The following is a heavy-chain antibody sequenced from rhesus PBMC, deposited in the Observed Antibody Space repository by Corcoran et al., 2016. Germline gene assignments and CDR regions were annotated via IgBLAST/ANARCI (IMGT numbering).Heavy chain of an antibody. CDR3: ARSGWTSWDNRFDV. D-gene: IGHD2-39*02. Sequence: QLQLQESGPGLVKPLETLSLTCVVSDGSIINTYWNWIRQPPGKGPEWIARISGSGGGTDYNPSLKSRVTISTDMSKNQFSLKVNSVTAADTAVYYCARSGWTSWDNRFDVWGAGVLVTVSS. V-gene: IGHV4-173*01. CDR1: DGSIINTY. CDR2: ISGSGGGT. J-gene: IGHJ5-1*01.